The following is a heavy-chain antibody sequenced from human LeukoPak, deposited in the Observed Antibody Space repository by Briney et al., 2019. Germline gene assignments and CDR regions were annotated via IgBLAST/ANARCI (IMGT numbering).Heavy chain of an antibody. J-gene: IGHJ4*02. V-gene: IGHV3-66*01. CDR1: GFTVSSDY. D-gene: IGHD2/OR15-2a*01. CDR3: ATLDY. CDR2: IYSGDNT. Sequence: GGSLRLSCAASGFTVSSDYISWVRQAPGKGLEWVSVIYSGDNTNYADSVKGRFTISRDNSKNTLYLQMNSLRAEDTAVYYCATLDYWGQGTLVTVSS.